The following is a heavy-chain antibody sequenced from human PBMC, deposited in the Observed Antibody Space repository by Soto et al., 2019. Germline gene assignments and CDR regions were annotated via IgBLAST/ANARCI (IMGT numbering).Heavy chain of an antibody. J-gene: IGHJ4*02. D-gene: IGHD3-22*01. CDR2: IWYDGSNK. V-gene: IGHV3-33*01. CDR3: ARDGYYYDSSGYYGYFDY. CDR1: GFTFSSYG. Sequence: GGSLRLSCAASGFTFSSYGMHWVRQAPGKGLEWVAVIWYDGSNKYYADSVKGRFTISRDNSKNTLYLQMNSLRAEDTAVYYCARDGYYYDSSGYYGYFDYWGQGTLVTVSS.